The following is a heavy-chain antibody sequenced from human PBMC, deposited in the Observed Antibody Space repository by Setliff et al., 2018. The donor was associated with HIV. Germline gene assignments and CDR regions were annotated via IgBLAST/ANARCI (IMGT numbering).Heavy chain of an antibody. J-gene: IGHJ5*02. CDR2: IYTSGRT. V-gene: IGHV4-61*02. CDR1: GGSISSGSYY. D-gene: IGHD3-22*01. Sequence: KPSETLSLTCTVSGGSISSGSYYWSWIRQPAGKGLEWIGRIYTSGRTNYNPSLKSRVTISIDMSKNQFSLRLSSVTAADTAVYYCARADSSYFSERFKWFDPWGQGTLVTVSS. CDR3: ARADSSYFSERFKWFDP.